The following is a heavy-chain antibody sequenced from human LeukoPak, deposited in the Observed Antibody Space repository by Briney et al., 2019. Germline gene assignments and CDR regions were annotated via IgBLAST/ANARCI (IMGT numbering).Heavy chain of an antibody. D-gene: IGHD3-3*01. CDR2: IYYSGST. Sequence: SETLSLTCTVSGGSISSGGYYWSWIRQHPGKGLEWIGYIYYSGSTYYNPSLKSRVTISVDTSKNQFSLKLSSVTAADTAVYYCARGETARWSLEWLFKYNWFDPWGQGTLVTVSS. CDR1: GGSISSGGYY. V-gene: IGHV4-31*03. CDR3: ARGETARWSLEWLFKYNWFDP. J-gene: IGHJ5*02.